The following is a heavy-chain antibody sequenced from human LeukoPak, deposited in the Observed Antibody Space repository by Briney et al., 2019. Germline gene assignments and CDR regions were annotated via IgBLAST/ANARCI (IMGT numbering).Heavy chain of an antibody. V-gene: IGHV1-2*02. CDR1: GYTFTGYY. D-gene: IGHD3-22*01. J-gene: IGHJ4*02. Sequence: ASVKVSCKASGYTFTGYYMHWVRQAPGQGLEWMGWINPNSGGTNYAQKFQGRVTMTRDTSISTAYMELSGLRSDDTAVYYCATYYYDSSGYYYIDYWGQGTLVTVSS. CDR2: INPNSGGT. CDR3: ATYYYDSSGYYYIDY.